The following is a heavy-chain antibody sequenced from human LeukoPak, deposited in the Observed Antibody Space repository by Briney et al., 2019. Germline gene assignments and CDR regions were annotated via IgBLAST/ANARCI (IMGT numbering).Heavy chain of an antibody. CDR3: ARDLVIRLNY. J-gene: IGHJ4*02. CDR2: ISSSGSTI. Sequence: PGGSLRLSCAASGYTFSSYEMNWVRQAPGKGLEWVSYISSSGSTIYYADSVKGRFTISRDNAKNSLYLQMNSLRAEDTAVYYCARDLVIRLNYWGQGTLVTVSS. V-gene: IGHV3-48*03. CDR1: GYTFSSYE. D-gene: IGHD2/OR15-2a*01.